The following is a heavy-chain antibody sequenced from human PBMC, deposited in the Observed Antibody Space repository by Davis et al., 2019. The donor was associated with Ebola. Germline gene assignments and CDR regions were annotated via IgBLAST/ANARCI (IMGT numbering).Heavy chain of an antibody. V-gene: IGHV3-30*04. J-gene: IGHJ4*02. D-gene: IGHD3-3*01. CDR3: AKEGSGSYDFWSGYLDY. CDR2: ISFHGSDK. Sequence: GESLKISCAASGFTFSSFALHWVRQAPGKGLEWVAVISFHGSDKYYADSVKGRFTISRDNSKNTLYLQMNSLRAEDTAVYYCAKEGSGSYDFWSGYLDYWGQGTLVTVSS. CDR1: GFTFSSFA.